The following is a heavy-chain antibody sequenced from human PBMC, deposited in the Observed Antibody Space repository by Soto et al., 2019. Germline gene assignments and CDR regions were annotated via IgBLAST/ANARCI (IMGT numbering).Heavy chain of an antibody. CDR1: GFTFSSYD. J-gene: IGHJ4*02. CDR2: IGTAGDT. V-gene: IGHV3-13*01. D-gene: IGHD5-12*01. Sequence: EVQLVESGGGLVQPGGSLRLSCAASGFTFSSYDMHWVRQATGKGLEWVSAIGTAGDTYYPGSVKGRFTISRENAKNSLYLQMNSMRAEDTAVYYCVGGNSGYDHFDCWGQGTLVTVSS. CDR3: VGGNSGYDHFDC.